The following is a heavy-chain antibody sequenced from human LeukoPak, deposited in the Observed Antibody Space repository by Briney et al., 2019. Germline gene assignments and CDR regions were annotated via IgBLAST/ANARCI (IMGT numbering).Heavy chain of an antibody. D-gene: IGHD1-7*01. J-gene: IGHJ4*02. CDR2: IYYSGST. CDR1: GGSISSYY. Sequence: SETLSLTCTVSGGSISSYYWSWIRQPPGKGLGWIGYIYYSGSTNYNPSLKSRVTISVDTSKNQFSLKLSSVTAADTAVYYCARDLTGTTYFDYWGQGTLVTVSS. V-gene: IGHV4-59*12. CDR3: ARDLTGTTYFDY.